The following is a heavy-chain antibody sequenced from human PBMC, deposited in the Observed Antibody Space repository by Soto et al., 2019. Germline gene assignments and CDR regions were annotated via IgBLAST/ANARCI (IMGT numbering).Heavy chain of an antibody. V-gene: IGHV3-30-3*01. CDR1: GFTFSSYA. CDR2: ISYDGSNK. Sequence: QVQLVESGGGVVQPGRSLRLSCAASGFTFSSYAMHWVRQAPGKGLEWVAVISYDGSNKYYADSVKGRFTNSRDNSKNTMYLQMNSLRAEDTAVYYCASNINPGYSSSWHLDYWGQGTLVTVSS. J-gene: IGHJ4*02. D-gene: IGHD6-13*01. CDR3: ASNINPGYSSSWHLDY.